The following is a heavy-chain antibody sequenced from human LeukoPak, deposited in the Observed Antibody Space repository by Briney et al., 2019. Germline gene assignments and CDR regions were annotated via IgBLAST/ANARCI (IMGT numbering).Heavy chain of an antibody. D-gene: IGHD4-11*01. CDR3: ARDIRSNYVFDP. J-gene: IGHJ5*02. CDR2: MNPNSGNT. Sequence: ASVKVSCKASGYTFTSYDINWVRQATGQGLEWMGWMNPNSGNTGYAQKFQGRVTMTRNTSISTAYMELSSLRSEDTAVYYCARDIRSNYVFDPWGQGTLVTVSS. CDR1: GYTFTSYD. V-gene: IGHV1-8*01.